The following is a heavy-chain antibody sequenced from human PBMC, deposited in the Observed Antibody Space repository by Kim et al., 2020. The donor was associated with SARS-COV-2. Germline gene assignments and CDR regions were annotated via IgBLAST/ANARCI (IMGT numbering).Heavy chain of an antibody. CDR2: IYPGDSDT. J-gene: IGHJ6*02. V-gene: IGHV5-51*01. CDR3: ARDLVGAMEEGYYYGMDV. Sequence: GESLKISCKGSGYSFTSYWIGWVRQMPGKGLEWMGIIYPGDSDTRYSPSFQGQVTISADKSISTAYLQWSSLKASDTAMYYCARDLVGAMEEGYYYGMDVWGQGTTVTVSS. CDR1: GYSFTSYW. D-gene: IGHD1-26*01.